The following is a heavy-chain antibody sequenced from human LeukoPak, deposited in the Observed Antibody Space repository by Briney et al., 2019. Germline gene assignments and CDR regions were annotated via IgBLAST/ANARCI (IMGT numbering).Heavy chain of an antibody. V-gene: IGHV3-30-3*01. CDR2: ISYDGSNK. Sequence: GGSLRLSCAASGFTLSSYAMHWVRQAPGKGLEWVAVISYDGSNKYYADSVKGRFTISRDNSKNTLYLQMNSLRAEDTAVYYCAREGMTTEIRIVGEFDYWGQGTLVTVSS. J-gene: IGHJ4*02. D-gene: IGHD2-15*01. CDR3: AREGMTTEIRIVGEFDY. CDR1: GFTLSSYA.